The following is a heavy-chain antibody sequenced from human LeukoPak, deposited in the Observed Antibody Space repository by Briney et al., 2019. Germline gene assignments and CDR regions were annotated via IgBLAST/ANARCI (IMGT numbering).Heavy chain of an antibody. J-gene: IGHJ5*02. V-gene: IGHV3-30*04. CDR3: ARTYSSSWYGFAHNWFDP. CDR2: ISYDGSNK. Sequence: GGSLRLSCAASGFTFSSYAMHWVRQAPGKGLEWVAVISYDGSNKYYADSVKGRFTISRDNSKNTLYLQMNSLRAEDTAVYYCARTYSSSWYGFAHNWFDPWGQGTLVTVSS. CDR1: GFTFSSYA. D-gene: IGHD6-13*01.